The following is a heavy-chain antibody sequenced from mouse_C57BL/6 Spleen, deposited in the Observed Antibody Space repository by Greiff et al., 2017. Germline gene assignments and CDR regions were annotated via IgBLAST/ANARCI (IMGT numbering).Heavy chain of an antibody. CDR3: TNRGAMDY. CDR1: GFNIKDDY. CDR2: IDPENGDT. J-gene: IGHJ4*01. Sequence: EVQLQQSGAELVRPGASVKLSCTASGFNIKDDYMHWVKQRPEQGLEWIGWIDPENGDTEYASKFQGKATITADTSSNTAYLQLSSLTSEDTAVYYCTNRGAMDYWGQGTSVTVSS. V-gene: IGHV14-4*01.